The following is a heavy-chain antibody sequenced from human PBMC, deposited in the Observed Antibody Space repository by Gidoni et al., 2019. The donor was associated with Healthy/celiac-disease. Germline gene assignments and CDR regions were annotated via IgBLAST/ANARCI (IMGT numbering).Heavy chain of an antibody. Sequence: EVQLVESGGGLVKPGGSLRLSCAASGVTFSSYSMNWVRQAPGKGLEWVSSISSSSSYIYYADSVKGRFTISRDNAKNSLYLQMNSLRAEDTAVYYCASNRGYSSSWFNLGYWGQGTLVTVSS. V-gene: IGHV3-21*01. CDR1: GVTFSSYS. CDR3: ASNRGYSSSWFNLGY. CDR2: ISSSSSYI. D-gene: IGHD6-13*01. J-gene: IGHJ4*02.